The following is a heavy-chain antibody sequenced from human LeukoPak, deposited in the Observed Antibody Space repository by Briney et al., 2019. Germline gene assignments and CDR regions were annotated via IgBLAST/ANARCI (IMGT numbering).Heavy chain of an antibody. CDR2: IWYDGSNK. CDR3: AKERTWYGSSSPPDY. Sequence: GRPLRLSCAASGFTFSSYGMHWVRQAPGKGLEWVAVIWYDGSNKYYADSVKGRFAISRDNSKNTLYLQVNSLRAEDTAVYYCAKERTWYGSSSPPDYWGQGTLVTVSS. CDR1: GFTFSSYG. J-gene: IGHJ4*02. D-gene: IGHD6-6*01. V-gene: IGHV3-33*06.